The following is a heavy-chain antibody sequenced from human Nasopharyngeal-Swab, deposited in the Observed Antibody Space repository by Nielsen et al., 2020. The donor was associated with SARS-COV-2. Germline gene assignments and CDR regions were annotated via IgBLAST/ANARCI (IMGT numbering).Heavy chain of an antibody. V-gene: IGHV1-58*01. CDR1: GFTFTSSA. CDR2: IVVGSGNT. J-gene: IGHJ4*02. D-gene: IGHD1-26*01. Sequence: SVKVPCKASGFTFTSSAVQWVRQARGQRLEWIGWIVVGSGNTNYAQKFQERVTITRDMSTSTAYMELSSLRSEDTAVYYCAAVINPASGGHWGQGTLVTVSS. CDR3: AAVINPASGGH.